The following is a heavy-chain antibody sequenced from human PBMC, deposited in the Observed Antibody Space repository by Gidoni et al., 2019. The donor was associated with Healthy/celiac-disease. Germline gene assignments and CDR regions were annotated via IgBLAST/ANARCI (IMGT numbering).Heavy chain of an antibody. Sequence: QVQLVQSGAEVQKPGSSVKVSCKASGGTFSSYAISWVRQAPGQGLEWMGGIIPIFGTANDAKKFQGRVTMTADESTSTAYMELSSLRSEDTAVYYCARMYNYYYYGMDVWGQGTTVTVSS. CDR1: GGTFSSYA. CDR3: ARMYNYYYYGMDV. CDR2: IIPIFGTA. V-gene: IGHV1-69*01. J-gene: IGHJ6*02. D-gene: IGHD1-20*01.